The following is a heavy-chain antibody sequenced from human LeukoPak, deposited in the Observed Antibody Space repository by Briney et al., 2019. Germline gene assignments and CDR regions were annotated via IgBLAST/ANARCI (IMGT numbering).Heavy chain of an antibody. D-gene: IGHD3-10*01. CDR1: GFTFSGYW. J-gene: IGHJ4*02. CDR3: VLCRGSGGYYYY. CDR2: IKQDGSEK. V-gene: IGHV3-7*01. Sequence: GGSLRLSCVASGFTFSGYWMSRVRQAPGKGLEWVATIKQDGSEKYYVDSVKGRFTISRDNAKNLLYLQMNSLRAEDTAVYYCVLCRGSGGYYYYWGQGVRVTVSS.